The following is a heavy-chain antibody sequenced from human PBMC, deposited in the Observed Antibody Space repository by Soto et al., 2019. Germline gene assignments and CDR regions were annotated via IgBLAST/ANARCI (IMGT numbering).Heavy chain of an antibody. D-gene: IGHD3-16*01. CDR2: IIPIFGTA. CDR3: ARARLGAITQLDLCYGMDV. J-gene: IGHJ6*02. Sequence: QVQLVQSGAEVKKPGSSVKVSCKASGGTFSSYAISWVRQAPGQGLEWMGGIIPIFGTANYAQKFPGRVTITADESTSTAYMELSSLRSEDTAVYYCARARLGAITQLDLCYGMDVCGPGTTVTVSS. CDR1: GGTFSSYA. V-gene: IGHV1-69*01.